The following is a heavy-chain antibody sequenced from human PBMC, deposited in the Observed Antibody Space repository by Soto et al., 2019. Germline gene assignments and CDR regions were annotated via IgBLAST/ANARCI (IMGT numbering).Heavy chain of an antibody. V-gene: IGHV3-30*01. CDR3: ATPHYSGYCTGGVCHRVDD. CDR2: ISYDGSDK. D-gene: IGHD2-8*02. CDR1: GFTFSRYA. Sequence: QEQLVESGGGVVQPGGSLRLSCAASGFTFSRYAMHWVRQAPGKGLEWVAFISYDGSDKYYADSVEGRFTISRDDSKNTLYLQKTGLRAEDTAVYYCATPHYSGYCTGGVCHRVDDWGSGALVIVSS. J-gene: IGHJ4*02.